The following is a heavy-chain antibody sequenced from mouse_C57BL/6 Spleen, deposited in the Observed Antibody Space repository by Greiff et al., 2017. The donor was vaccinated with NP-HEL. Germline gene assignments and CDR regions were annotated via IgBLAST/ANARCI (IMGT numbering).Heavy chain of an antibody. CDR3: AREDYDGRRGYFDV. CDR2: IYPGDGDT. D-gene: IGHD2-3*01. Sequence: VQLQQSGPELVKPGASVKISCKASGYAFSSSWMNWVKQRPGKGLEWIGRIYPGDGDTNYNGKFKGKATLTADKSSSTAYMQLSSLTSEDSAVYFCAREDYDGRRGYFDVWGTGTTVTVSS. V-gene: IGHV1-82*01. J-gene: IGHJ1*03. CDR1: GYAFSSSW.